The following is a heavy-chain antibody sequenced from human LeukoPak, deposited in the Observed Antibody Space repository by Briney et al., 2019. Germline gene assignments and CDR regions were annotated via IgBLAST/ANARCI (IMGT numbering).Heavy chain of an antibody. Sequence: SETLSLTCTVSGGSISSYYWSWIRQPPGKGLEWIGYIYYSGSTNYNPSLKSRVTISVDTSKNQFSLKLSSVTAADTAVYYCARDGGIWERPPKRAFDIWGQGTMVTVSS. CDR1: GGSISSYY. CDR2: IYYSGST. CDR3: ARDGGIWERPPKRAFDI. V-gene: IGHV4-59*01. D-gene: IGHD1-26*01. J-gene: IGHJ3*02.